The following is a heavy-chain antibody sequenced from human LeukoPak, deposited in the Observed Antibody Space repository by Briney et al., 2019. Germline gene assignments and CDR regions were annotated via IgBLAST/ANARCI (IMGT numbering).Heavy chain of an antibody. CDR1: GYTFTSYY. J-gene: IGHJ6*02. D-gene: IGHD5-18*01. Sequence: ASVKVSCKASGYTFTSYYMHWVRQAPAQGLEWMGIINPSGGSTSYAQKFQGRVTMTRDTSTSTVYMELSSLRSEDTAVYYCARDRAWIPSRAGMDVWGQGTTVTVSS. CDR3: ARDRAWIPSRAGMDV. V-gene: IGHV1-46*01. CDR2: INPSGGST.